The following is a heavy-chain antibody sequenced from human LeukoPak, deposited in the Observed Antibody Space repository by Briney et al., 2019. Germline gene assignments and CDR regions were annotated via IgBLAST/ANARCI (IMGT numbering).Heavy chain of an antibody. Sequence: GGSLRLSCEASGFTVSSNYMSWVRQAPGKGLEWVSVIYSDGSTYYADSVKGRFTISRDNSKNTLYLQMNSLRGEDTAVYYCARVAGRGFDPWGQGTLATVSS. J-gene: IGHJ5*02. CDR3: ARVAGRGFDP. CDR1: GFTVSSNY. CDR2: IYSDGST. V-gene: IGHV3-66*01.